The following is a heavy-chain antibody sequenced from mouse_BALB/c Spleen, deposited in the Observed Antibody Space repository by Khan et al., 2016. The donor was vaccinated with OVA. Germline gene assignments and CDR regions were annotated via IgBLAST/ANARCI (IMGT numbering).Heavy chain of an antibody. CDR3: ARPSTATAMDY. Sequence: QVQLQQSGAELVRPGVSVKISCKGSGYTFTDYAMHWVKQSHAKSLEWIGVISTYYGDASYNQKFTGKATMTVDKSSSTAYMELARLTSEDSAIYYCARPSTATAMDYWGQGTSVTVSS. CDR1: GYTFTDYA. V-gene: IGHV1S137*01. CDR2: ISTYYGDA. D-gene: IGHD1-2*01. J-gene: IGHJ4*01.